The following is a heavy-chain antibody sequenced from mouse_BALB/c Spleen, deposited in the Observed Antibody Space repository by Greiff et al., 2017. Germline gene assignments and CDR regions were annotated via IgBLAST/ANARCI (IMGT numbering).Heavy chain of an antibody. CDR3: AREGYGSSLYYYAMDY. CDR2: ISSGSSTI. Sequence: EVKLMESGGGLVQPGGSRKLSCAASGFTFSSFGMHWVRQAPEKVLEWVAYISSGSSTIYYADTVKGRFTISRDNPKNTLFLQMTSLRSEDTAMYYCAREGYGSSLYYYAMDYWGQGTSVTVSS. J-gene: IGHJ4*01. CDR1: GFTFSSFG. D-gene: IGHD1-1*01. V-gene: IGHV5-17*02.